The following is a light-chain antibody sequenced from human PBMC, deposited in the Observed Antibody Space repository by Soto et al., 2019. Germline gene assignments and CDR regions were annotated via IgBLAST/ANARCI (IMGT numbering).Light chain of an antibody. J-gene: IGKJ4*01. CDR1: QRLSSN. V-gene: IGKV3-15*01. CDR3: QQYKNWLALT. Sequence: EIVMTQSPATLSLSPGERATLSCRASQRLSSNLAWYQQKPGQAPRLLIYGVSTRATGIPARFSGSGSGTEFTRTISSLQSEDSAVYYCQQYKNWLALTFGGGTKVEIK. CDR2: GVS.